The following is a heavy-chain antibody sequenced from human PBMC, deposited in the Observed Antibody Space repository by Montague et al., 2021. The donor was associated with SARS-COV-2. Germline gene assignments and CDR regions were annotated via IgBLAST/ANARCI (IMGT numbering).Heavy chain of an antibody. CDR2: IYYSGST. CDR3: ARASITMVRGVTRWYFDL. J-gene: IGHJ2*01. Sequence: SETLSLTCTVSGGSISSYYWSWIRQPPGKGLEWIGNIYYSGSTNYNPSLKSRVTITVDTSKNQFSLKLSSVTAADTAVYYCARASITMVRGVTRWYFDLWGRGTLVTVSS. V-gene: IGHV4-59*13. CDR1: GGSISSYY. D-gene: IGHD3-10*01.